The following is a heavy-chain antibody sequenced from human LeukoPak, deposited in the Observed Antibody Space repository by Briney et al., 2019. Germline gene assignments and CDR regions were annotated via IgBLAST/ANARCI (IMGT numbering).Heavy chain of an antibody. CDR1: GGSLSIGGDY. V-gene: IGHV4-31*03. Sequence: SQTLSLTCTVSGGSLSIGGDYWTWIRQHPGKGLEWIGNTYYGGSTYYNPSLKSRGTISIDTSKNQFSLKLTSVTAADTAVYYCGVWKGDYTVYYWGQGTLVTVSS. J-gene: IGHJ4*02. CDR2: TYYGGST. D-gene: IGHD4-17*01. CDR3: GVWKGDYTVYY.